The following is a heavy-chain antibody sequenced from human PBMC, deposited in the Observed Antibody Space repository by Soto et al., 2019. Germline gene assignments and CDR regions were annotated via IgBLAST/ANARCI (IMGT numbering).Heavy chain of an antibody. V-gene: IGHV4-39*01. Sequence: SETLSLTCTVSGGSISSSSYYWGWIRQPPGKGLEWVGSIYYSGRTYYNPSLKGRFTISVATSKNQFSLKLSSVTAADTAVYYCARPHYGSGSPIDYWGQGTLVTVSS. CDR2: IYYSGRT. CDR3: ARPHYGSGSPIDY. D-gene: IGHD3-10*01. CDR1: GGSISSSSYY. J-gene: IGHJ4*02.